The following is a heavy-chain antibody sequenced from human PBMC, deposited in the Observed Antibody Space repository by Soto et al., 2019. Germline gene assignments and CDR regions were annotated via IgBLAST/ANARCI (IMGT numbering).Heavy chain of an antibody. D-gene: IGHD1-26*01. Sequence: QVQLVESGGGVVQPGRSLRLSCAASGFTFSSYGMHWVRQAPGKGLEWVAVISYDGSNKYYADSVKGRFTISRDNSKNTLYLEMNSLRAEDTAVYYCAKGTVGSYYYYYGMDVWGQGTTVTXXS. CDR2: ISYDGSNK. V-gene: IGHV3-30*18. J-gene: IGHJ6*02. CDR1: GFTFSSYG. CDR3: AKGTVGSYYYYYGMDV.